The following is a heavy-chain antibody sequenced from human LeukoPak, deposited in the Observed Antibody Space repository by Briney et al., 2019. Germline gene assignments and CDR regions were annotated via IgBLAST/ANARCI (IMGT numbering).Heavy chain of an antibody. J-gene: IGHJ3*02. CDR2: INPSGGST. V-gene: IGHV1-46*01. Sequence: ASVKVSCKASRYTFTSYYMHWVRQAPGQGLEWMGIINPSGGSTSYAQKFQGRVTMTRDTSTSTVYMELSSLRSEDTAVYYCARDMVPYCGGDCYPLGDLAFDIWGQGTMVTVSS. CDR3: ARDMVPYCGGDCYPLGDLAFDI. D-gene: IGHD2-21*02. CDR1: RYTFTSYY.